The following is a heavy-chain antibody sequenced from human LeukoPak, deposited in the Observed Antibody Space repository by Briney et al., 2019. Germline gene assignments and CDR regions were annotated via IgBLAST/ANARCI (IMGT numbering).Heavy chain of an antibody. CDR3: ARDLYYYDSSGYYPPLHDAFDI. Sequence: SQTLSLTCAISGDSVSSNSAAWHWIRQSPSRGLEWLGRTYYRPKWFNDYAVSVKSRITINPDTSKNQFSLQLNSVTPEDTAVYYCARDLYYYDSSGYYPPLHDAFDIWGQGTMVTVSS. J-gene: IGHJ3*02. D-gene: IGHD3-22*01. CDR2: TYYRPKWFN. CDR1: GDSVSSNSAA. V-gene: IGHV6-1*01.